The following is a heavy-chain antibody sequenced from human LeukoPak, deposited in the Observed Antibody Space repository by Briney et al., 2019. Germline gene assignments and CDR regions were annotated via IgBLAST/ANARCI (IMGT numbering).Heavy chain of an antibody. Sequence: SETLSLTCTVSGVSISGTSYCWGWIRQPPGKGLEWIGSIYYSGRTYYNPSLKSRLTISVDTPKNQFPLKLSSVTAADTAVYYCAQSLGASTWFGNWFDPWGQGTLVTVSS. CDR1: GVSISGTSYC. CDR2: IYYSGRT. J-gene: IGHJ5*02. CDR3: AQSLGASTWFGNWFDP. V-gene: IGHV4-39*01. D-gene: IGHD3-10*01.